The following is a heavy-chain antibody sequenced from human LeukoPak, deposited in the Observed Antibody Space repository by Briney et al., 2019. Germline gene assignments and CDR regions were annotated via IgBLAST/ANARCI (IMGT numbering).Heavy chain of an antibody. V-gene: IGHV3-11*03. Sequence: PGGSLRLSCAASGFTFSDYYMSWIRQAPGEGLEWVSYISSSGSYTNYADSVKGRFTISRDNAKNSLYLQMNSLRAEDTAVYFCARGSGYYDRVLDYWGQGTLVTVSS. J-gene: IGHJ4*02. CDR3: ARGSGYYDRVLDY. D-gene: IGHD3-22*01. CDR2: ISSSGSYT. CDR1: GFTFSDYY.